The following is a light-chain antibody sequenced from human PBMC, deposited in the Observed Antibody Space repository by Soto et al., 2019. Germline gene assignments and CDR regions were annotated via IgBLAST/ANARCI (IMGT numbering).Light chain of an antibody. CDR3: QQYTSYPYT. V-gene: IGKV1-5*01. J-gene: IGKJ2*01. Sequence: DIQMTQSPSTLSASVGDRVTITCRASQNLRGWLAWYQQKAGNAPNLLIYDVSTLPSGVPSRFTGSGSGTEFTLTISSLQPDDFAVYYCQQYTSYPYTFGHGTKLEI. CDR2: DVS. CDR1: QNLRGW.